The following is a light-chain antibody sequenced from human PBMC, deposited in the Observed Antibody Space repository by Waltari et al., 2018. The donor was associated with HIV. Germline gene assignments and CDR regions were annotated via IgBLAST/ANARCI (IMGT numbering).Light chain of an antibody. CDR3: GTWDSSLSAGV. CDR1: SSNIENNY. CDR2: DNN. Sequence: QSVLTQPPSVSAAPGQKVTISCSGSSSNIENNYVSWYQQLPGTAPKLLIFDNNKRPSGIPDRFSGSKSGTSATLGITGLQTGDEANYYCGTWDSSLSAGVFGGGTKLTVL. V-gene: IGLV1-51*01. J-gene: IGLJ2*01.